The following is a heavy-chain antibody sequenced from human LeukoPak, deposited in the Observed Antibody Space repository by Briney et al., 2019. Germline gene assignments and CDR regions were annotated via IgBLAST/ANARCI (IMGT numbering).Heavy chain of an antibody. CDR2: IYYSGST. V-gene: IGHV4-59*08. J-gene: IGHJ3*02. D-gene: IGHD3-22*01. CDR1: GDSISGYY. CDR3: ARRFVGYDSSWGASDI. Sequence: SVTLSLTCTVSGDSISGYYWSWIRQPPGKGLEWIGYIYYSGSTNYNPSLKSRVTMSVDTSKNQFSLKLTSVTAADTAVYYCARRFVGYDSSWGASDIWGQGTMVTVSS.